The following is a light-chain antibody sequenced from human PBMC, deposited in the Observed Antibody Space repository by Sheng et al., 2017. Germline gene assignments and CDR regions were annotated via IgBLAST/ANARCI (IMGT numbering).Light chain of an antibody. CDR1: NSNIGYNT. CDR3: ATWDDRLNGWV. Sequence: QSVLTQAPSTSGTPGQRVTISCSGSNSNIGYNTVNWYQHLPGTAPRLSSIVLISGPQGSRARFSGSRSGTSASLAIFGVQSEDEGDYYCATWDDRLNGWVFGGGTKLSVL. J-gene: IGLJ3*02. V-gene: IGLV1-44*01. CDR2: VL.